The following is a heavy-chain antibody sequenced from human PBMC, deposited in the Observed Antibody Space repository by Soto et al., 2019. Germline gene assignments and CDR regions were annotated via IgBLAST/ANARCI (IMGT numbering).Heavy chain of an antibody. D-gene: IGHD6-25*01. V-gene: IGHV3-49*04. Sequence: GGSLRLSCTASGFTFGGYLMTWVRQAPGKGLEWVGHIRSKAYGGTTEYAASVQGRFTISRDDSKSVAYLQLNSLKIEDTAMYYCTRRKGGHYYGMDVWGQGTTVTVSS. J-gene: IGHJ6*02. CDR2: IRSKAYGGTT. CDR3: TRRKGGHYYGMDV. CDR1: GFTFGGYL.